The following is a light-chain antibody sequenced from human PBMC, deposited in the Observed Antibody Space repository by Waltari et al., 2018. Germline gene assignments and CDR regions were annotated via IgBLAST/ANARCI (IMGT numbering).Light chain of an antibody. Sequence: QSVLTQPPSMSGAPGQKVTIPCTGVSSNFGAGYDVHWYHQFPGTSPKLLIFGNTNRPSGFPGRFSGYRSGTSASLAIAGLQSEDEAVYYCQSFDSSLSASVFGGGTKLPVL. CDR3: QSFDSSLSASV. CDR1: SSNFGAGYD. J-gene: IGLJ2*01. V-gene: IGLV1-40*01. CDR2: GNT.